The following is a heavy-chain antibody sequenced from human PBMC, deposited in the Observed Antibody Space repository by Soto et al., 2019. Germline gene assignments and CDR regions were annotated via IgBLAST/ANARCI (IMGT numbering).Heavy chain of an antibody. Sequence: ASVKVSCKASGYTFTNYAMHWVRQAPGQRLEWMGWINAGNGDTKYSQKFQGRVTITRDTSASTAYMELSSLTSEDTAMYYCARAPLIFLRFSYCFDPWGQGTLVPVSS. CDR3: ARAPLIFLRFSYCFDP. D-gene: IGHD3-16*01. J-gene: IGHJ5*02. V-gene: IGHV1-3*01. CDR2: INAGNGDT. CDR1: GYTFTNYA.